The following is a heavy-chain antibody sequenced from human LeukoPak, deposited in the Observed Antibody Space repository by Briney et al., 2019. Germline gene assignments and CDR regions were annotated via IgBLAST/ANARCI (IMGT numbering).Heavy chain of an antibody. CDR3: XXXXRGINWFDP. Sequence: SETLSLTCTVSGGSISSGGYYWRWIRQHPGKGLEWIGYIYYSGSTYYNPSLKSRVTISVDTSKNQFSLKLTSVTAADTAVYXXXXXXRGINWFDPWGQGTLVTVSS. V-gene: IGHV4-31*03. CDR1: GGSISSGGYY. CDR2: IYYSGST. J-gene: IGHJ5*02.